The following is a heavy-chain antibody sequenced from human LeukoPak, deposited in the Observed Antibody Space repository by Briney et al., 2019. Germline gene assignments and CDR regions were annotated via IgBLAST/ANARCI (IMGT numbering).Heavy chain of an antibody. CDR1: GYSFTSYW. V-gene: IGHV5-51*01. Sequence: GESLKISCKGSGYSFTSYWIAWVRQMPGKGLEWMGMIYPGDSNTKYSPSFQGQVTVSADQSINTAYLQWSSLKASDTAMYYCARHGFFSSGSHWFDSWGQGTLVTVSS. J-gene: IGHJ5*01. CDR3: ARHGFFSSGSHWFDS. CDR2: IYPGDSNT. D-gene: IGHD6-25*01.